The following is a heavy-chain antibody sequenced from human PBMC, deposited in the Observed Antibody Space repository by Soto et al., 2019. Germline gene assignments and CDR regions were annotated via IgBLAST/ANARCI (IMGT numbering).Heavy chain of an antibody. CDR2: IDHSGYT. J-gene: IGHJ5*02. Sequence: SETLSLTCAVYGGSFSGYYWTWLRQPPGKGLEWMGEIDHSGYTNYNPSLKGRVTISVDTSKNQFSLRLTSVTAADTAVYYCARVRDWFDPGCQGTLVTVSS. V-gene: IGHV4-34*01. D-gene: IGHD3-3*01. CDR1: GGSFSGYY. CDR3: ARVRDWFDP.